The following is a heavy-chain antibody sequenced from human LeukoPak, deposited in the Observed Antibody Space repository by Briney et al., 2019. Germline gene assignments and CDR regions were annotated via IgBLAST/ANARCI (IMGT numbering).Heavy chain of an antibody. V-gene: IGHV4-4*07. J-gene: IGHJ4*02. Sequence: PPETLSLTCTVSGGSISTFYWGWIRQPAGKGLEWIGRMLTRGSTDYNPSLKSRVSMSVDTSQNQFFLRLRTVTAADTAVYYCVRDGTGDSSGWHLWGQGTLVTVSP. CDR2: MLTRGST. CDR1: GGSISTFY. CDR3: VRDGTGDSSGWHL. D-gene: IGHD6-19*01.